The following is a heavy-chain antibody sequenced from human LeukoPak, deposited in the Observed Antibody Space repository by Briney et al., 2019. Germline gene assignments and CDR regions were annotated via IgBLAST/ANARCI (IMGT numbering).Heavy chain of an antibody. CDR1: GGSISSSSYY. CDR3: ARGPSSYYYYYGMDV. D-gene: IGHD6-13*01. Sequence: SETLSLTCTVSGGSISSSSYYWGWIRQPPGKGLEWIGEINHSGSTNYNPSLKSRVTISVDTSKNQFSLKLSSVTAADTAVYYCARGPSSYYYYYGMDVWGQGTTVTVSS. CDR2: INHSGST. J-gene: IGHJ6*02. V-gene: IGHV4-39*07.